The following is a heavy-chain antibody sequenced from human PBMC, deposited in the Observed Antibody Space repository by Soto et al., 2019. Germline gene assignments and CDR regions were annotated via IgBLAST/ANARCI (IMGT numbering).Heavy chain of an antibody. CDR1: GYSFIGYG. V-gene: IGHV1-18*01. CDR2: ISAYNGDT. Sequence: VQLVQSGAEVKKPGASVKVSCKASGYSFIGYGFSWVRQAPGQGLEYMGWISAYNGDTHYAQSLQGRVTMTTETSTSTAYMELRSLRPDDTAVYYCARDGALYGDYGGYWGQGTLVTVSS. CDR3: ARDGALYGDYGGY. J-gene: IGHJ4*02. D-gene: IGHD4-17*01.